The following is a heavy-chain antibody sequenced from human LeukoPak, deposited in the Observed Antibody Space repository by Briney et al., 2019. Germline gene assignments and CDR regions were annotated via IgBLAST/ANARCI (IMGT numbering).Heavy chain of an antibody. CDR2: INAGNGNT. CDR3: ASPHFYGLDAFDI. Sequence: ASVKVSCKASGYTFTSYAMHWVRQAPGQRLEWMGWINAGNGNTKYSQKFQGRVTITRDTSACTAYMELSSLRSEDTAVYYCASPHFYGLDAFDIWGQGTMVTVSS. CDR1: GYTFTSYA. V-gene: IGHV1-3*01. J-gene: IGHJ3*02. D-gene: IGHD2/OR15-2a*01.